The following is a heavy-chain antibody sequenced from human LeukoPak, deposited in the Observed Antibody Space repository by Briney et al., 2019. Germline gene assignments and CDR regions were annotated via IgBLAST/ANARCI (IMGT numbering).Heavy chain of an antibody. CDR1: GFTFSSYA. CDR2: ISGSGGST. D-gene: IGHD3-3*01. CDR3: AISYYAALNYFDY. J-gene: IGHJ4*02. V-gene: IGHV3-23*01. Sequence: PGGSPRLSCAASGFTFSSYAMSWVRQAPAKGVEWVSAISGSGGSTYYADSVKGRSTISRDNSKNTLYLQMNSLRAEDTAVYYCAISYYAALNYFDYWGQGTLVTVSS.